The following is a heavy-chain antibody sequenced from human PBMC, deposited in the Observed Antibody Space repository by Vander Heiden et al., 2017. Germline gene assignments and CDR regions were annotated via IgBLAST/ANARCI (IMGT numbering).Heavy chain of an antibody. CDR1: GFSLMTSGVG. J-gene: IGHJ2*01. CDR2: IYWNDLK. V-gene: IGHV2-5*01. Sequence: QITLKASGPTLVKPTQTLTLTCPFPGFSLMTSGVGVGWLRQPPGKAPEWLALIYWNDLKRYSPSLNNRLFITMDTSKDQVVLTMTNMDPLDTATYYCAYHYWFFHVWGRGTLVTVSS. CDR3: AYHYWFFHV.